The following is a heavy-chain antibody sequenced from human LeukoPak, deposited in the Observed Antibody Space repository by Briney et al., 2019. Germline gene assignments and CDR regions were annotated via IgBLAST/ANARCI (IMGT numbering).Heavy chain of an antibody. CDR3: ARGPSGGMDV. CDR1: GGSFSGYY. CDR2: INRSGRT. Sequence: SETLSLTCAVYGGSFSGYYWSWIRQPPGKGLEWIGEINRSGRTNYNPSLKSRVTISVDTSKNQFSLKLSSVTAADTAVYYCARGPSGGMDVWGQGTTVTVSS. V-gene: IGHV4-34*01. J-gene: IGHJ6*02.